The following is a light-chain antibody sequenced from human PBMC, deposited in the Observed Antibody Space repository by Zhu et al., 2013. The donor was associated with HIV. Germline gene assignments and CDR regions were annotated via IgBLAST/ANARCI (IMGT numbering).Light chain of an antibody. Sequence: EIVMTQSPGTLSLSPGERATLSCRASQSISSTYLAWYQQKPGQAPRLLIYGVSSRATGIPDRFSGSGSGTDFTLTISRLEPEDSAVYFCQQYGNSPLTFGGGTKVEIK. V-gene: IGKV3-20*01. CDR2: GVS. CDR3: QQYGNSPLT. J-gene: IGKJ4*01. CDR1: QSISSTY.